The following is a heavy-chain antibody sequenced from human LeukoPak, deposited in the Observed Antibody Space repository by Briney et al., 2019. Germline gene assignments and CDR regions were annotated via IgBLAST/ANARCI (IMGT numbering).Heavy chain of an antibody. CDR3: ARDPRLEISGMVIDMLDY. J-gene: IGHJ4*02. CDR2: ISRSSSYI. CDR1: GFTFSNYN. Sequence: PGGSLRLSCAASGFTFSNYNMNWVRQAPGKGLEWVSSISRSSSYIYYADSVKGRFAISRDNAKNSLYLQMNSLRAEDSAIYYCARDPRLEISGMVIDMLDYWGRGTLVTVSS. V-gene: IGHV3-21*01. D-gene: IGHD3-3*01.